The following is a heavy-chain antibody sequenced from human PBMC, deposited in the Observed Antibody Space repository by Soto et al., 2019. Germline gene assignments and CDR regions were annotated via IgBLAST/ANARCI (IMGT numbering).Heavy chain of an antibody. CDR3: ARDPTMVRGVIDYYYYYYMDV. V-gene: IGHV3-33*01. J-gene: IGHJ6*03. Sequence: QVQLVESGGGVVQPGRSLRLSCAASGFTFSSYGMHWVRQAPGKGLEWVAVIWYDGSNKYYADSVKGRFTISRDNSKNTLYLQMNSLRAEHTAVYYCARDPTMVRGVIDYYYYYYMDVWGKGTTVTVSS. CDR1: GFTFSSYG. D-gene: IGHD3-10*01. CDR2: IWYDGSNK.